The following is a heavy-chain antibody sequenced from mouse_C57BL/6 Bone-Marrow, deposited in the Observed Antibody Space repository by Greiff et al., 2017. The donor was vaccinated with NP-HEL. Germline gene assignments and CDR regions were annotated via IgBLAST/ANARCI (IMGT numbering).Heavy chain of an antibody. J-gene: IGHJ3*01. Sequence: VQLQQSGSELRSPGSSVKLSCKDFDSEVFPIAYMSWVRQKPGHGFEWIGGILPSIGRTIYGEKFEDKATLDADTLSNTAYLELNSLTSEDSAIYYCARGAPFYYGSSYDPFAYWGQGTLVTVSA. CDR1: DSEVFPIAY. CDR3: ARGAPFYYGSSYDPFAY. CDR2: ILPSIGRT. V-gene: IGHV15-2*01. D-gene: IGHD1-1*01.